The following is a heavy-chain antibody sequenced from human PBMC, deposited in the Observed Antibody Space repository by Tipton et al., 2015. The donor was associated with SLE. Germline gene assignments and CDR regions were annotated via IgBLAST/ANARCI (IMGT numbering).Heavy chain of an antibody. J-gene: IGHJ4*02. CDR2: IYYSGST. V-gene: IGHV4-31*03. CDR1: GGSISSGGYY. Sequence: TLSLTCTVSGGSISSGGYYWSWIRQHPEKGLEWIGYIYYSGSTYYNPSLKSRLSISVDTSKNQFSLKLSSVTAADTAVYYCASSHGYYFDYWGQGPLVTVSS. CDR3: ASSHGYYFDY.